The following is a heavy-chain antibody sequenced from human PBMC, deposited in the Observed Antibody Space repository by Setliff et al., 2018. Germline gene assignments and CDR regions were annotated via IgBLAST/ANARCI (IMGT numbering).Heavy chain of an antibody. V-gene: IGHV4-59*08. Sequence: KPSETLSLTCTVSGGSISSYYWSWIRQPPGKRLEWIGYIYYSGSTNYNPSLKSRVTISVDTSKNQFSLKLNSVTAADTAVYYCARHVVQYDFWSGYYGDYYYYMDVWGKGTTVTVSS. J-gene: IGHJ6*03. CDR3: ARHVVQYDFWSGYYGDYYYYMDV. CDR2: IYYSGST. CDR1: GGSISSYY. D-gene: IGHD3-3*01.